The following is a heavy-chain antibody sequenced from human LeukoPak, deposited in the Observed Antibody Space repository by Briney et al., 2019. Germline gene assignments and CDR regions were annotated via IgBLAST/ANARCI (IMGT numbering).Heavy chain of an antibody. CDR1: GFTFVDYG. D-gene: IGHD6-13*01. CDR2: ISWNSASV. Sequence: GGSLRLSCAASGFTFVDYGMRWVRQAPGKGLEWVSSISWNSASVGYVDSVKGRFTISRDNAKNSLYLQMNSLRAEDTALYYCAKDYGYSSSWYDYWGQGTLVTVSS. CDR3: AKDYGYSSSWYDY. V-gene: IGHV3-9*01. J-gene: IGHJ4*02.